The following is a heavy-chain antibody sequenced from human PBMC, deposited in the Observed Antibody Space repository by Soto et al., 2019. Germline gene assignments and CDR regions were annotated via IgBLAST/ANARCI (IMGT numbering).Heavy chain of an antibody. D-gene: IGHD2-21*01. CDR3: ARGISLIVEVQRDAPDKYYFDS. CDR2: INHSGST. CDR1: GGSFSGHF. V-gene: IGHV4-34*01. J-gene: IGHJ4*02. Sequence: SETLSLTCAVYGGSFSGHFCSWIRQPPGKGLEWIGEINHSGSTNFNPSLKSRVTISVDTSKNQFSLKVNSLTAADTAVYYCARGISLIVEVQRDAPDKYYFDSWGQGAVVTVPQ.